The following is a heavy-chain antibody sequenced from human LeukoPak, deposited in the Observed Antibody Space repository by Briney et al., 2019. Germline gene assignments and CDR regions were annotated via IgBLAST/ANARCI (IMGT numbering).Heavy chain of an antibody. Sequence: GGSLRLSCAASGFTFSSYAMNWVRQAPGKGLEWVSYISSSGSTKYYADSVKGRFTISRDNAKNSLYLQMNSLRAEDTAVYYCARFTHNSSSWYLRYYYYYMDVWGKGTTVTVSS. CDR2: ISSSGSTK. CDR1: GFTFSSYA. V-gene: IGHV3-48*04. CDR3: ARFTHNSSSWYLRYYYYYMDV. D-gene: IGHD6-13*01. J-gene: IGHJ6*03.